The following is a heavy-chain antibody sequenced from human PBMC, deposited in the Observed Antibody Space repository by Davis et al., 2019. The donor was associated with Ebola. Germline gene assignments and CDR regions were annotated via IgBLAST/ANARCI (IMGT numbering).Heavy chain of an antibody. V-gene: IGHV3-11*06. CDR2: ISSSSSYI. CDR3: ARDGDIVVVDGMDV. Sequence: GGSLRLSCAASGFTFSDYYMSWIRQAPGKGLEWVSSISSSSSYIYYADSVKGRFTISRDNAKNSLYLQMNSLRAEDTAVYYCARDGDIVVVDGMDVWGKGTTVTVSS. D-gene: IGHD2-15*01. J-gene: IGHJ6*04. CDR1: GFTFSDYY.